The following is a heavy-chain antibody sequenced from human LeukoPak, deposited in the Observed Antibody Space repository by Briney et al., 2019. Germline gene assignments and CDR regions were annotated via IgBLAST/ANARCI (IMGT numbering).Heavy chain of an antibody. CDR2: SFYTGTT. D-gene: IGHD3-16*01. V-gene: IGHV4-59*01. Sequence: SETLSLTCIVSGDSISTYYWSWIRQSPGKGMEWIGYSFYTGTTNYNPSLKSRVTMSVDTSKNQFSMKLSSVTAADTATYYCARETRLTGFFGGLGFNYWGQGTLVTVSS. CDR3: ARETRLTGFFGGLGFNY. CDR1: GDSISTYY. J-gene: IGHJ4*02.